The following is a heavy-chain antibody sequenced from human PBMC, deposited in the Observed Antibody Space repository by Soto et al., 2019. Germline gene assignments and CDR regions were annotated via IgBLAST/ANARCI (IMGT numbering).Heavy chain of an antibody. CDR3: AREAPAGSLDY. D-gene: IGHD6-13*01. Sequence: QVQLVQSGAEVKKPGASVKVSCKASGYTFTRYGINWVRQAPGQGLEWMGWISASNGNTTSAQKLQGRVTMTPGTSTSTAEMQLRSLSPDDAAVYYCAREAPAGSLDYWGQGTGGTVSS. CDR1: GYTFTRYG. J-gene: IGHJ4*02. CDR2: ISASNGNT. V-gene: IGHV1-18*01.